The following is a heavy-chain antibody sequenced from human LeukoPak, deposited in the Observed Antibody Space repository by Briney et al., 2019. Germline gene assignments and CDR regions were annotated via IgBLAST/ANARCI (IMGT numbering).Heavy chain of an antibody. CDR1: GGSISSYY. Sequence: KSSETLSLTCTVSGGSISSYYRRWIRQPPGKGLEWIGYIHYGGSNNYNPSLKSRATITVNTSKNHFSLKLSSVIHADTAAFYCARGVGYYFDYWGQGTLVTVSS. CDR2: IHYGGSN. CDR3: ARGVGYYFDY. D-gene: IGHD2-15*01. V-gene: IGHV4-59*01. J-gene: IGHJ4*02.